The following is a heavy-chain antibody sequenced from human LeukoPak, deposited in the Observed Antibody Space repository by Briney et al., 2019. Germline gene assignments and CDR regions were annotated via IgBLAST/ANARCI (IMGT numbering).Heavy chain of an antibody. CDR2: LWYDGDRK. J-gene: IGHJ6*02. V-gene: IGHV3-33*01. D-gene: IGHD5-24*01. CDR1: GFTSGSNA. Sequence: GGSLRLSCAASGFTSGSNALHWVRQAPGKGLEWVALLWYDGDRKYCADSVKGRCTVSGDQSKNTMYLQLSSLRVEDTGVYYCARGEIKMLGYNDYYYAMDVWGQGTTVTVSS. CDR3: ARGEIKMLGYNDYYYAMDV.